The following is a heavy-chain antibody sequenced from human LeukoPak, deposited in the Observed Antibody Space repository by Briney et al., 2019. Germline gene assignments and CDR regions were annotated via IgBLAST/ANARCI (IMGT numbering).Heavy chain of an antibody. J-gene: IGHJ4*02. Sequence: PGGSLRLSCAASGFTFSIYGMSWVRQAPGKGLEWVSAISGSGGSTYYADSVKGRFTISRDNSKNTLYLQMNSLRAEDTAVYYCAKVGRITMVRGVLDYWGQGTLVTVSS. CDR1: GFTFSIYG. CDR2: ISGSGGST. V-gene: IGHV3-23*01. D-gene: IGHD3-10*01. CDR3: AKVGRITMVRGVLDY.